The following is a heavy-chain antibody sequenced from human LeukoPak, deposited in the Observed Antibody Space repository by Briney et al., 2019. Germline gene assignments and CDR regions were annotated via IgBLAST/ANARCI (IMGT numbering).Heavy chain of an antibody. CDR2: TSGDGLSA. CDR1: GFAVDDYV. Sequence: PGGSLRVSCAASGFAVDDYVRHCVRQAPVMSMEWVSLTSGDGLSAYYADSVKGRYTISRDNGRTSLYLQMNSLRTEETAFYYCAKDMGDLAVVVAALDYWGQRALVTVSS. J-gene: IGHJ4*02. CDR3: AKDMGDLAVVVAALDY. V-gene: IGHV3-43*02. D-gene: IGHD2-15*01.